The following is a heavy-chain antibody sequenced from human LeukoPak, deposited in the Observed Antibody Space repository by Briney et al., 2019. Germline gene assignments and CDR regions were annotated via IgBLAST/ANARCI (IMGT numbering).Heavy chain of an antibody. Sequence: PSQTLSLTCAVSGGSISSGGYYWSWIRQPPGKGLEWIGYIYYSGSTNYNPSLKSRVTISVDTSKNQFSLKLSSVTAADTAVYYCARVSSDSKGYYDSSGDAFDIWGQGTMVTVSS. CDR1: GGSISSGGYY. V-gene: IGHV4-61*08. D-gene: IGHD3-22*01. J-gene: IGHJ3*02. CDR2: IYYSGST. CDR3: ARVSSDSKGYYDSSGDAFDI.